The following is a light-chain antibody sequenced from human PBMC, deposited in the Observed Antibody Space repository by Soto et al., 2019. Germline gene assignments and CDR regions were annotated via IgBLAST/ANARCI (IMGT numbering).Light chain of an antibody. CDR2: GAS. V-gene: IGKV3-15*01. J-gene: IGKJ1*01. CDR3: QQYNKSPPWT. Sequence: EIVMTQSPATLSVFPGERATLSCRASQSVSRNLAWYQQKPGQAPRLLIYGASTRAAGIPARFSASASGTEFTLTISSLQSEDFAIYYCQQYNKSPPWTFGQGTTVEI. CDR1: QSVSRN.